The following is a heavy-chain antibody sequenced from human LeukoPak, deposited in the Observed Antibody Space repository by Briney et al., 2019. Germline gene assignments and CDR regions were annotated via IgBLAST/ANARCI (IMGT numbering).Heavy chain of an antibody. CDR3: ARDIAAAGSYYLYGMDV. D-gene: IGHD6-13*01. V-gene: IGHV1-2*02. CDR1: GYTFTDHY. Sequence: ASVKVSCKASGYTFTDHYMHWVRQAPGQGLEWMGWINPNSGGTNFVQKFQGRVTMTRDTSISTAYMELSSLRSVDTAVYYCARDIAAAGSYYLYGMDVWGQGTTVTVSS. CDR2: INPNSGGT. J-gene: IGHJ6*02.